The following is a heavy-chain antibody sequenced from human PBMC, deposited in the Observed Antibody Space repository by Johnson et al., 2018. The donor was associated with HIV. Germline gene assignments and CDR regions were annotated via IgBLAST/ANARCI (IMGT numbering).Heavy chain of an antibody. CDR1: GFTFDDYA. D-gene: IGHD3-22*01. CDR3: AKDLALSGYLDAFDI. V-gene: IGHV3-9*01. CDR2: ISWNSGSI. J-gene: IGHJ3*02. Sequence: VQLVESGGGLVQPGRSLRLSCAGSGFTFDDYAMHWVRQAPGKGLEWVSGISWNSGSIGYADSVKGRFTISRDNAKNSLYLQMNSLRAEDTALYYCAKDLALSGYLDAFDIWGQGTMVTVSS.